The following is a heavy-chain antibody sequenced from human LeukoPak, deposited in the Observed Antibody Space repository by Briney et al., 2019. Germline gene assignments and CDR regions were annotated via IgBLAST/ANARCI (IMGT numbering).Heavy chain of an antibody. CDR2: TYYRSRWYN. V-gene: IGHV6-1*01. CDR3: ARSSGDLDY. Sequence: SQTLSLTCAIPGDSVSSNSAAWNWIRQSPSRGLEWLGRTYYRSRWYNEYEVSVRSRITISPDTSKNQVYLQLNFVTPEDTAVYYCARSSGDLDYWGQGTLVTVSS. CDR1: GDSVSSNSAA. J-gene: IGHJ4*02. D-gene: IGHD1-26*01.